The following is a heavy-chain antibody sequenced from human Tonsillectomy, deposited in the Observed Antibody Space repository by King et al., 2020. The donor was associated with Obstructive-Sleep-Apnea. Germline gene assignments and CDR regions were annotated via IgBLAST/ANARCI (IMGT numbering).Heavy chain of an antibody. Sequence: VQLVESGGGLVQPGGSLRLSCAASGFTFSSYAMHWVRQAPGKGLEYVSAISSNGGSTYYANSVKGRFTIPRDNSKNTLYLQMGSLRAEDMAVYYCARVEGYSSKYYFDYWGQGTLVTVSS. CDR3: ARVEGYSSKYYFDY. CDR1: GFTFSSYA. J-gene: IGHJ4*02. V-gene: IGHV3-64*01. D-gene: IGHD6-13*01. CDR2: ISSNGGST.